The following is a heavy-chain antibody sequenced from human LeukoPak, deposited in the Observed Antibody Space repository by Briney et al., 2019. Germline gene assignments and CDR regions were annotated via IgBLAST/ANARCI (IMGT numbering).Heavy chain of an antibody. CDR1: GGTFSSYA. Sequence: ASVKVSCNASGGTFSSYAISWVRQAPGQGLEWRGRIIPILGIANYAQKFQGRVTITADKSTSTAYMELSSLRSEDTAVYYCARDNMEYYDSSGYYYYWGQGTLVTVSS. J-gene: IGHJ4*02. CDR3: ARDNMEYYDSSGYYYY. D-gene: IGHD3-22*01. CDR2: IIPILGIA. V-gene: IGHV1-69*04.